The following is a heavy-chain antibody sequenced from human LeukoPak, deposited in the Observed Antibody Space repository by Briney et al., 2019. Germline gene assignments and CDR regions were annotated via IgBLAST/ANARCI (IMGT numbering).Heavy chain of an antibody. J-gene: IGHJ4*02. D-gene: IGHD1-26*01. CDR3: AAAFSSGSYLDFDY. CDR1: GFTFTSSA. CDR2: IVVGSGNT. V-gene: IGHV1-58*02. Sequence: GTSVKVSCKASGFTFTSSAMQWVRQARGQRLEWIGWIVVGSGNTNYAQKFQERVTITRDMSTSTAYMELSSLRSEDTAVYYCAAAFSSGSYLDFDYWGQGTLVTVSS.